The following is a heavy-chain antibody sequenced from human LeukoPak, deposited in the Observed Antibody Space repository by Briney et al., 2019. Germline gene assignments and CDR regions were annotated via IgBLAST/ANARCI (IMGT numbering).Heavy chain of an antibody. CDR2: ISSNSENV. Sequence: PGGSLRLSCAASGFTFDEFAMHWVRQAPGKGLEWVSGISSNSENVAYADSVKGRFTISRDDAKNSLFLQMNSLRAEDTAVYYCAREGNGYNTLYYYYYMDVWGKGTTVTISS. CDR1: GFTFDEFA. D-gene: IGHD5-24*01. V-gene: IGHV3-9*01. CDR3: AREGNGYNTLYYYYYMDV. J-gene: IGHJ6*03.